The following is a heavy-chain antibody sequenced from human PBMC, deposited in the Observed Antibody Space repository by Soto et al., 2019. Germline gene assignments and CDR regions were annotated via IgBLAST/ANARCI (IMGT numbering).Heavy chain of an antibody. Sequence: SGGSLRLSCAASGFTFSSYSMNWVRQAPGKGLEWVSSISSSSSYIYYADSVKGRFTISRDNAKNSLYLQMNSLRAEDTAVYYCARGDKAYDFWSGYNYYYYGMDVWGQGTTVTVSS. CDR1: GFTFSSYS. D-gene: IGHD3-3*01. CDR3: ARGDKAYDFWSGYNYYYYGMDV. V-gene: IGHV3-21*01. J-gene: IGHJ6*02. CDR2: ISSSSSYI.